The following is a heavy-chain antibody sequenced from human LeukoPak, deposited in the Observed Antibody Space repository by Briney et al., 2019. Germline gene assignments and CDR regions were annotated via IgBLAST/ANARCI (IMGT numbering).Heavy chain of an antibody. Sequence: SETLSLTCTVSGGSISSYYWSWIRQPPGKGLEWIGYIYYSGSTNYNPSLKSRVTISVDTSKDQFSLKLSSVTAADTAVYYCARASGGWFDPWGQGTLVTVSS. CDR1: GGSISSYY. CDR2: IYYSGST. J-gene: IGHJ5*02. CDR3: ARASGGWFDP. D-gene: IGHD6-19*01. V-gene: IGHV4-59*01.